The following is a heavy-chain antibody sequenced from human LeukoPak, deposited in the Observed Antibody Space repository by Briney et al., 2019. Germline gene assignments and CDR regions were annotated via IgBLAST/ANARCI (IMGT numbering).Heavy chain of an antibody. CDR3: ARDHDFWSGFAY. Sequence: ASVKVSCKASGGTFTSYNINWVRQAPGQGLEWMGGIIPIFGTAKYAQKFQGRVTITADESTTTAYMELNSLRSKDTAVYYCARDHDFWSGFAYWGQGTLVTVSS. V-gene: IGHV1-69*13. CDR2: IIPIFGTA. J-gene: IGHJ4*02. CDR1: GGTFTSYN. D-gene: IGHD3-3*01.